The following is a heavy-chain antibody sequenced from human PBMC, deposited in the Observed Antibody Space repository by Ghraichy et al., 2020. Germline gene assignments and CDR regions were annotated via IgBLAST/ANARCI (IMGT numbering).Heavy chain of an antibody. V-gene: IGHV4-59*01. Sequence: SETLSLTCTVSGGSISSYYWSWIRQPPGKGLEWIGYIYYSGSTNYNPSLKSRVTISVDTSKNQFSLRLNSLTAADTAVYYCARHSSGWYVDYWGQGTLVTVSS. CDR2: IYYSGST. CDR3: ARHSSGWYVDY. D-gene: IGHD6-19*01. CDR1: GGSISSYY. J-gene: IGHJ4*02.